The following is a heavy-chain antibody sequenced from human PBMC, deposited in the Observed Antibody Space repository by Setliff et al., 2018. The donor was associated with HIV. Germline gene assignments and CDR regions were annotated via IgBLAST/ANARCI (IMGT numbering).Heavy chain of an antibody. D-gene: IGHD3-10*01. Sequence: PSETLSLTCTVSGGSISSGSYYWSWIRQPAGKGLEWIGRIYTSGSTNYNPSLKSRVTISVDTSKNQFSLKLSSVTAADTAVYYCARGEGRPYYFDYWGQGTLVTVSS. J-gene: IGHJ4*02. CDR2: IYTSGST. CDR3: ARGEGRPYYFDY. CDR1: GGSISSGSYY. V-gene: IGHV4-61*02.